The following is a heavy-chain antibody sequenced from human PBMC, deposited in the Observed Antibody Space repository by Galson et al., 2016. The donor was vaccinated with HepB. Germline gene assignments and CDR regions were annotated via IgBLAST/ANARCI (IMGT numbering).Heavy chain of an antibody. V-gene: IGHV3-11*06. D-gene: IGHD1-26*01. Sequence: SLRLSCAASGFNFSAHYMSWVRQAPGKGLKWVSYISSTGSHINYADSVKGRFTISRDNAKKSLFLQMSRLSAEDTAVYFCAGAPYSGSYFDYWGQGTLVTASS. CDR3: AGAPYSGSYFDY. J-gene: IGHJ4*02. CDR2: ISSTGSHI. CDR1: GFNFSAHY.